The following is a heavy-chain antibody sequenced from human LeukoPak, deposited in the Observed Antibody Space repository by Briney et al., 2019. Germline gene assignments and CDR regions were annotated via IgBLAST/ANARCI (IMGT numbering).Heavy chain of an antibody. V-gene: IGHV4-59*01. Sequence: SETLSLTCTVSGGSISSYYWSWIRQPPGKGLERIGYIYYSGSANYNPSLKSRVTISVDTSKNQFSLKLSSVTAADTAVYYCARVPNYGGNYYYYMDVWGKGTTVTISS. CDR3: ARVPNYGGNYYYYMDV. D-gene: IGHD4-23*01. CDR2: IYYSGSA. CDR1: GGSISSYY. J-gene: IGHJ6*03.